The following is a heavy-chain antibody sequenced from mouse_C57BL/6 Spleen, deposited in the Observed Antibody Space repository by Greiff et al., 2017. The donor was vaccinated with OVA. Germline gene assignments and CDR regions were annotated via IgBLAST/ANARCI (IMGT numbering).Heavy chain of an antibody. D-gene: IGHD3-3*01. CDR1: GYTFTDYY. J-gene: IGHJ2*01. V-gene: IGHV1-19*01. Sequence: EVKLMESGPVLVKPGASVKMSCKASGYTFTDYYMNWVKQSHGKSLEWIGVINPYNGGTSYNQKFKGKATLTVDKSSSTAYMELNSLTSGDSAVYYWARGGGGLDYWGQGTTLTVSS. CDR2: INPYNGGT. CDR3: ARGGGGLDY.